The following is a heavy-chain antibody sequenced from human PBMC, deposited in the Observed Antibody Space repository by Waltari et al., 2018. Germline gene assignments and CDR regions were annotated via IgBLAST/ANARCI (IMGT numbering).Heavy chain of an antibody. D-gene: IGHD3-22*01. CDR3: ARVFSHHYYDSSGYPDY. CDR2: IYSGGST. V-gene: IGHV3-53*01. J-gene: IGHJ4*02. CDR1: GFTVSRNY. Sequence: EVQLVESGGGWIQPGGSLRLSCAASGFTVSRNYMSWVRQAPGKGLEWVSVIYSGGSTYYADSVKGRFTISRDNSKNTLYLQMNSLRAEDTAVYYCARVFSHHYYDSSGYPDYWGQGTLVTVSS.